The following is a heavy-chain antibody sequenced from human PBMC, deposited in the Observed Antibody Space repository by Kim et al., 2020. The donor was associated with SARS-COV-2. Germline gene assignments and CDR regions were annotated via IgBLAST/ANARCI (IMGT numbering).Heavy chain of an antibody. D-gene: IGHD6-19*01. J-gene: IGHJ4*02. CDR3: ARESSSGHFDY. Sequence: TTHNPPLKRRVTISVDTAKTQFSLKLSSVTAADPAVYYCARESSSGHFDYWGQGTLVTVSS. V-gene: IGHV4-59*01. CDR2: T.